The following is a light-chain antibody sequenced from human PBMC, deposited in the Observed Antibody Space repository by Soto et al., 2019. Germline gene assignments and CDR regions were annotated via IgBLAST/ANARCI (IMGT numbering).Light chain of an antibody. J-gene: IGLJ3*02. CDR1: SSNIGRNT. Sequence: QSVLTQPPSASGTPGQRVTVSCSGSSSNIGRNTVHWYQQLPGTAPKLLISSNNQRPSGVPDRFSGSKSGNSASLAISGLQSEYEAYYYCATWDYSLDAWVFCGVTKLTVL. CDR3: ATWDYSLDAWV. V-gene: IGLV1-44*01. CDR2: SNN.